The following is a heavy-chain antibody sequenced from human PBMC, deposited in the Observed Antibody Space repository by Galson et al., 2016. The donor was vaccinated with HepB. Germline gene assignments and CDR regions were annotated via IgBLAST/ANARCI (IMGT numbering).Heavy chain of an antibody. Sequence: SETLSLTCAVSGDSISSSGWWSWVRQPPGKGLEWIGEIFQTGTTNYNISLKSRVTISVDKSRNQFSLKMNSVTAADTAVYYCAKLITRYCSRSTCSDHDINWFGPWGQGTLVTVSS. D-gene: IGHD2-2*01. J-gene: IGHJ5*02. CDR3: AKLITRYCSRSTCSDHDINWFGP. CDR1: GDSISSSGW. CDR2: IFQTGTT. V-gene: IGHV4-4*02.